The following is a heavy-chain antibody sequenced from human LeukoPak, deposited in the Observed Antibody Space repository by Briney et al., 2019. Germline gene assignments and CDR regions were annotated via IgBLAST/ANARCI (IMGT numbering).Heavy chain of an antibody. CDR1: GGPITNDNW. Sequence: SETLSLTCVVSGGPITNDNWWNWVRQPPGKGLEWIGEIHHTGRTNYTPSLKSRVTISVDKSKNAFSLKVTSVTAADTAVYYCAKNGYYSSDSWGPGTLVTVSS. CDR3: AKNGYYSSDS. V-gene: IGHV4-4*02. D-gene: IGHD1-26*01. J-gene: IGHJ4*02. CDR2: IHHTGRT.